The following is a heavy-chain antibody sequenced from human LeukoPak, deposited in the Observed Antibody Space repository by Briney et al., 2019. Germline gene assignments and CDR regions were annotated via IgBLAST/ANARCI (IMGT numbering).Heavy chain of an antibody. CDR3: ARGGDRSFDY. V-gene: IGHV4-4*02. CDR1: GVSISSNLW. Sequence: SETLSLTCAVSGVSISSNLWWTWVRQPPGKGLEWIAEIHHSGSINYNPSLKSRVTISVDKAKNQFSLNLNSVTAADTAVYYCARGGDRSFDYWGQGTLVTVSS. CDR2: IHHSGSI. D-gene: IGHD3-10*01. J-gene: IGHJ4*02.